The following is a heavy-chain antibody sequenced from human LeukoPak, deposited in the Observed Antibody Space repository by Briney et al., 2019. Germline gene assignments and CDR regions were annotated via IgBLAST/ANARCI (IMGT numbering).Heavy chain of an antibody. Sequence: PGGPLRLSCAASGFTFSSYEMNWVRQAPGKGLEWVSYISSSGSTIYYADSVKGRFTISRDNAKNSLYLQMNSLRAEDTAVYYCARARSWSSFDYWGQGTLVTVSS. CDR1: GFTFSSYE. J-gene: IGHJ4*02. CDR2: ISSSGSTI. CDR3: ARARSWSSFDY. D-gene: IGHD6-13*01. V-gene: IGHV3-48*03.